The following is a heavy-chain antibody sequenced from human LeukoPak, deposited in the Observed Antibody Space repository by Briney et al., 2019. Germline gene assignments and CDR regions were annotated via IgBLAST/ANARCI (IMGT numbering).Heavy chain of an antibody. Sequence: SETLSLTCTVSGGSISSYYWSWIRQPPGKGLEWIGYIYYSGSTNYNPSLKSRVTISVDTSKNQFSLKLSSVTAADTAVYYCARDRNYYDSSGYYLFDAFDIWGQGTMVTVSS. CDR3: ARDRNYYDSSGYYLFDAFDI. CDR1: GGSISSYY. D-gene: IGHD3-22*01. CDR2: IYYSGST. J-gene: IGHJ3*02. V-gene: IGHV4-59*12.